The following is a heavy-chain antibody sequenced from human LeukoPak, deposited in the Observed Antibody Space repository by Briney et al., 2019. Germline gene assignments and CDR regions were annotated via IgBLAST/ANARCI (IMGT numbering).Heavy chain of an antibody. J-gene: IGHJ5*02. Sequence: SETLSLTCTVSGYSISSGCYWGWIRQPPGKGLEWIGSIYYSGSTYNNRSLKRRLTISIDTSKNQFSLRLSSVTAADTAVYYCTREVEGYSYASGRFLHFDPWGQGTLVTVSS. CDR1: GYSISSGCY. V-gene: IGHV4-38-2*02. D-gene: IGHD3-10*01. CDR2: IYYSGST. CDR3: TREVEGYSYASGRFLHFDP.